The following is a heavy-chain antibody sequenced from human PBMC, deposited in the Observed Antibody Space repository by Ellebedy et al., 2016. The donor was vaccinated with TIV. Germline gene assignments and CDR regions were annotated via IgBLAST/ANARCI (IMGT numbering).Heavy chain of an antibody. J-gene: IGHJ5*02. CDR3: ARDIPQRPNPARFDP. CDR2: ISSDGSYT. V-gene: IGHV3-74*01. CDR1: GITFSRYW. Sequence: PGGSLRLSCAASGITFSRYWMHWVRQAPGKGLVWVSRISSDGSYTSDADSVKGRFTISRDNAKNTLYLQMNSLRAEDTAVYYCARDIPQRPNPARFDPWGQGTLVTVSS. D-gene: IGHD1-1*01.